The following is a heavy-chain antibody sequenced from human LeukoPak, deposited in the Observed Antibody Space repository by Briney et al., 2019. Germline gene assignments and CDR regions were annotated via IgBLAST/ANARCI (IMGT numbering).Heavy chain of an antibody. CDR2: MYYNRST. CDR3: ARGGGYFLIDAFDI. D-gene: IGHD3-22*01. CDR1: GYSISSGYY. J-gene: IGHJ3*02. Sequence: PSETLSLTCSVSGYSISSGYYWSWIRQPPGKGLEWIGYMYYNRSTNYNPSLKSRVTISVDTSKNQFSLKLSSVTAADTAVYYCARGGGYFLIDAFDIWGLGTMVTVSS. V-gene: IGHV4-61*01.